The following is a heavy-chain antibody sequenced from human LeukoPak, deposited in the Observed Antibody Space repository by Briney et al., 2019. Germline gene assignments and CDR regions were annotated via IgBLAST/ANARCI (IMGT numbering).Heavy chain of an antibody. V-gene: IGHV3-21*01. CDR2: ISSSSSYI. CDR3: ARVVSLYGDYPIDY. CDR1: GFTFSSYA. D-gene: IGHD4-17*01. J-gene: IGHJ4*02. Sequence: PGGSLRLSCAASGFTFSSYAMSWVRQAPGKGLEWVSSISSSSSYIYYADSVKGRFTISRDNAKNSLYLQMNSLRAEDTAVYYCARVVSLYGDYPIDYWGQGTLVTVSS.